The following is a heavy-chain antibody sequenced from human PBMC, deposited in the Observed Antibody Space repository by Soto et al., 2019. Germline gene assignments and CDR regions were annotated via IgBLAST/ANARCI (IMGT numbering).Heavy chain of an antibody. D-gene: IGHD6-6*01. Sequence: ASVKVSCKASGGTFSSYAISWVRQAPGQGLEWMGGIIPIFGTANYAQKFQGRVTITADESASTAYMELSSLRSEDTAVYYCARDKSSSSGALDVWGQGTAVTVSS. V-gene: IGHV1-69*13. CDR1: GGTFSSYA. CDR3: ARDKSSSSGALDV. J-gene: IGHJ6*02. CDR2: IIPIFGTA.